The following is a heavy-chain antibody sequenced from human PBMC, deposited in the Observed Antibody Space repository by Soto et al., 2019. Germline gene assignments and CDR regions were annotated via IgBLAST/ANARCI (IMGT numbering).Heavy chain of an antibody. Sequence: EVQLVESGGGLVQAGGSLRLSCAASGFTVSGNYMAWVRQAPGKGLEWVSIIYSTNNTYYADFVKGRFTMSRDNSKNTMWLQMNCLRAEDPAVYYCARASIVSTMGGWLDPWGQGARVIVSS. CDR1: GFTVSGNY. D-gene: IGHD5-12*01. V-gene: IGHV3-66*01. CDR3: ARASIVSTMGGWLDP. CDR2: IYSTNNT. J-gene: IGHJ5*02.